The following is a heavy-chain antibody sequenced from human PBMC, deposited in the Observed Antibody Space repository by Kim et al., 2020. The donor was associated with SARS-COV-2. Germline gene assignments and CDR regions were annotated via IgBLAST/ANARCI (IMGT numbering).Heavy chain of an antibody. J-gene: IGHJ5*02. Sequence: SETLSLTCTVSGGSISSSSYYCGWIRQPPGKGLEWIGSIYYSGSTYYNPSLKGRVTISVDTSKNQSSLKLSSVTAADTAVYYWARQGETQLLWFGELSGWFDPWGQGTLVTVSS. CDR3: ARQGETQLLWFGELSGWFDP. D-gene: IGHD3-10*01. V-gene: IGHV4-39*01. CDR2: IYYSGST. CDR1: GGSISSSSYY.